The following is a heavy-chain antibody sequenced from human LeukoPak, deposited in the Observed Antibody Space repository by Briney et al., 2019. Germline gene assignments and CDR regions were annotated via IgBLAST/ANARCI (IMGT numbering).Heavy chain of an antibody. V-gene: IGHV3-7*01. Sequence: RAGGSLRLSCAASGFTFSNYYMTWVRQAPGKGLEWVASIKHDGSEKYYVDSVRGRFTISRDNTMNSLYLQMSSLRAEDTAVYYCATDRGWRTSGYYLYYFEYWGQGTLVTYSS. CDR1: GFTFSNYY. J-gene: IGHJ4*02. CDR3: ATDRGWRTSGYYLYYFEY. CDR2: IKHDGSEK. D-gene: IGHD3-3*01.